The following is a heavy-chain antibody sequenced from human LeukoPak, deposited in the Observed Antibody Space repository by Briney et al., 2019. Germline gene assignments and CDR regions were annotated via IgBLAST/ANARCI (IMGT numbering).Heavy chain of an antibody. CDR3: ARSYGFYGDSSRSWFDP. Sequence: ASVKVSCKASGYTFTGYYMHWVRQAPGQGLEWMGWINPNSGGTNYAQKFQGRVTMTMDTSISTAYMELSRLRSDDTAVYYCARSYGFYGDSSRSWFDPWGQGTLVTVSS. CDR1: GYTFTGYY. V-gene: IGHV1-2*02. J-gene: IGHJ5*02. D-gene: IGHD4-17*01. CDR2: INPNSGGT.